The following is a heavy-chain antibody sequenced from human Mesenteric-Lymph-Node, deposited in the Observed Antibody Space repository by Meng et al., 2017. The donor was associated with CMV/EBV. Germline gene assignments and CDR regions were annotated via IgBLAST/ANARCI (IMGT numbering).Heavy chain of an antibody. Sequence: GESLKISCAASEFTFSNAWMSWVRQAPGKGLEWVGRIKSKTDGGTTDYAAPVKGRFTISRDDSKNTLYLQMNSLKTEDTAVYYCTTGSSFLPEYYFDYWGQGTLVTVSS. CDR3: TTGSSFLPEYYFDY. D-gene: IGHD6-6*01. CDR2: IKSKTDGGTT. J-gene: IGHJ4*02. CDR1: EFTFSNAW. V-gene: IGHV3-15*01.